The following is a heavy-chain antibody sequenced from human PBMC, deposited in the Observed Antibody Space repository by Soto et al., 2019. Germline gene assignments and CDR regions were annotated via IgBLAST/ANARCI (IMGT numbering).Heavy chain of an antibody. CDR2: ISYDGSNK. CDR1: GFTFSSYG. J-gene: IGHJ4*02. D-gene: IGHD6-6*01. Sequence: GGSLRLSCAASGFTFSSYGMHWVRQAPGKGLEWVAVISYDGSNKYYADSVKGRFTISRDNSKNTLYLQMNSLRAEDTAVYYCAKDYSSCFDYWGQGTLVTVSS. V-gene: IGHV3-30*18. CDR3: AKDYSSCFDY.